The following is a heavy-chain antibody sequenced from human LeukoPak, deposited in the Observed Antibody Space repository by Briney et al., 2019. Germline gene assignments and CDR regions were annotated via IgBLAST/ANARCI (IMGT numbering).Heavy chain of an antibody. J-gene: IGHJ4*02. Sequence: SETLSLTCTVAGGSISSSSYYWGWIRQPPGKGLEWIGSIYYSGSTYYNPSLKSRVTISVDTSKNQFSLKLSAVTAADTAVYYCARVPRKIARYYFDYWGQGTLVTVSS. CDR1: GGSISSSSYY. CDR2: IYYSGST. V-gene: IGHV4-39*07. CDR3: ARVPRKIARYYFDY. D-gene: IGHD2/OR15-2a*01.